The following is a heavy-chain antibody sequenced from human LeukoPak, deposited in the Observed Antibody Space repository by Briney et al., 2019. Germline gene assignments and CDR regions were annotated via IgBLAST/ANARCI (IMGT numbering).Heavy chain of an antibody. D-gene: IGHD1-26*01. CDR2: INPNSGGT. J-gene: IGHJ5*02. CDR3: ARTWELGGWFDP. V-gene: IGHV1-2*02. CDR1: GYTFTGYY. Sequence: ASVKVSCTASGYTFTGYYMHWVRQAPGQGLEWMGWINPNSGGTNYAQKFQGRVTMTRDTSISTAYMELSRLRSDDTAVYYCARTWELGGWFDPWGQGTLVTVSS.